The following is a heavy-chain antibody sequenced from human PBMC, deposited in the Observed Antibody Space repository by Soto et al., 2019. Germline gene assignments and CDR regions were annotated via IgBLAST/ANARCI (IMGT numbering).Heavy chain of an antibody. CDR1: GYTFTSYD. CDR3: ARGRTNYYGSGSYYGDDYYYYMDV. CDR2: MNPHSGNT. J-gene: IGHJ6*03. V-gene: IGHV1-8*01. Sequence: ASVKVSCKASGYTFTSYDINWVRQATGQGLEWMGWMNPHSGNTGYAQKFQGRVTMTRNTSISTAYMELSSLRSEDTAVYYCARGRTNYYGSGSYYGDDYYYYMDVWGKGTTVTVSS. D-gene: IGHD3-10*01.